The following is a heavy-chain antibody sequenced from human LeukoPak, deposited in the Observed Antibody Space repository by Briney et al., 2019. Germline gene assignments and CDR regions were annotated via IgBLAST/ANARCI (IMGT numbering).Heavy chain of an antibody. CDR1: GGSINSYY. D-gene: IGHD2-2*01. CDR3: ARVYPDIVVVPAAIPYYFDY. Sequence: SETLSLTCTVSGGSINSYYWTWIRQPPGKGLEWIGYIYYGGRTNYNPSLKSRVSMSVDTSKNQFSLKLSSVTAADTAVYYCARVYPDIVVVPAAIPYYFDYWGQGTLVTVSS. V-gene: IGHV4-59*08. CDR2: IYYGGRT. J-gene: IGHJ4*02.